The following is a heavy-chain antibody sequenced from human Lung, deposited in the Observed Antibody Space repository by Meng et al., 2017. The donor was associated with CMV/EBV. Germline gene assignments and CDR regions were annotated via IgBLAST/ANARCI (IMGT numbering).Heavy chain of an antibody. J-gene: IGHJ6*02. CDR2: INPSGGST. V-gene: IGHV1-46*01. CDR3: ARDRLGVTTGMDV. Sequence: ASVXVSXKASGYTFTSYYMHWVRQAPGQGLEWMGIINPSGGSTSYAQKFQGRVTMTRDTSTSTVYMELSSLRSEDTAVYYCARDRLGVTTGMDVWGQGTTVTV. D-gene: IGHD4-11*01. CDR1: GYTFTSYY.